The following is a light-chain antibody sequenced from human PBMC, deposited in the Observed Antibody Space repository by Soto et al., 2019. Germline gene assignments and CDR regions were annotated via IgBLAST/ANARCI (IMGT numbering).Light chain of an antibody. CDR1: SSNIGYND. CDR2: ENN. Sequence: QSVLTKPPSVSAAPGQKVTISCSRSSSNIGYNDVSWYQQLPGTAPKVLIYENNKRPSGIPDRFSGSKSGTSATLGITGLQTGDEVDYYCGTWDSSLSVYVFGTGTKVTVL. J-gene: IGLJ1*01. V-gene: IGLV1-51*02. CDR3: GTWDSSLSVYV.